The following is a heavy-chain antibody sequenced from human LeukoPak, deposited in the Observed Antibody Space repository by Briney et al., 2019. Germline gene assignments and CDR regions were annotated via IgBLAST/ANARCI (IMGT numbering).Heavy chain of an antibody. J-gene: IGHJ4*02. CDR2: IYHSGAT. Sequence: PSETLSLTCLVSGASISGHYWSWLRQPPGKGLEWIGYIYHSGATRYTSSLKSRVTMSLDTSKNNFSLKLSAVTAVDTAVYYCARGNGMATFPWDSWGQGTLVTVSS. V-gene: IGHV4-59*11. CDR3: ARGNGMATFPWDS. CDR1: GASISGHY. D-gene: IGHD5-24*01.